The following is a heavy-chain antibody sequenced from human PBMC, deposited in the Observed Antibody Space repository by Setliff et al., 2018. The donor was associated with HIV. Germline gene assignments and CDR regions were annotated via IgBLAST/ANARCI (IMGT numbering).Heavy chain of an antibody. J-gene: IGHJ4*01. CDR3: AKDGISGGAYPPYYFDY. D-gene: IGHD2-15*01. V-gene: IGHV3-23*01. CDR2: ISGSGGST. CDR1: GFAFNKFW. Sequence: GGSLRLSCAASGFAFNKFWMSWVRQAPGKGLEWVSVISGSGGSTFYADSVKGRFTISRDNSKNTLYLQMNRLRVEDTAVYYCAKDGISGGAYPPYYFDYWGHGTLVTVSS.